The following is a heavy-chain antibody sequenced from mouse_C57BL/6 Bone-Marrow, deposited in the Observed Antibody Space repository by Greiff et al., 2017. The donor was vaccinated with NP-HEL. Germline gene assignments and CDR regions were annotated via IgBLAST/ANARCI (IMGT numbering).Heavy chain of an antibody. CDR3: ARAGGWLLRFDY. D-gene: IGHD2-3*01. CDR2: IDPSDSYT. Sequence: QVQLQQPGAELVRPGTSVMLSCKASGYTFTSYWMHWVKQRPGQGLEWIGVIDPSDSYTNYNQKFKGKATLTVDTSSSTAYMQLSSLTSEDSAVYYCARAGGWLLRFDYWGQGTTLTVSS. V-gene: IGHV1-59*01. CDR1: GYTFTSYW. J-gene: IGHJ2*01.